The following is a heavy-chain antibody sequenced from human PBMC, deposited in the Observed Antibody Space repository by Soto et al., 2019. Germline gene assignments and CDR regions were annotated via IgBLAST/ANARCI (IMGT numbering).Heavy chain of an antibody. D-gene: IGHD5-18*01. CDR3: PTEDSYGRFGY. CDR2: IKSKTDGGTT. CDR1: GFTFSNAW. V-gene: IGHV3-15*01. Sequence: EVQLVESGGGLVKPGGSLRLSCAASGFTFSNAWMSWVRQAPGKGLEWVGRIKSKTDGGTTDYAAPVKGRFTISRDDSKHTVYMQMNSLQTEDTAVYYCPTEDSYGRFGYWGQEPLVTVSS. J-gene: IGHJ4*02.